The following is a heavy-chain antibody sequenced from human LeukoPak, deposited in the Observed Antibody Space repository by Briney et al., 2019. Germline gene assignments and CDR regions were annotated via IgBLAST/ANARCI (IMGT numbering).Heavy chain of an antibody. CDR2: IRYDGSNK. J-gene: IGHJ4*02. CDR3: ARSGLRYFDWLSPTGYFDY. D-gene: IGHD3-9*01. Sequence: GGSLRLSCAASGFTFSSYGMHWVRQAPGKGLEWVAFIRYDGSNKYYADSVKGRFTISRDNSKNTLYLQMNSPRAEDTAVYYCARSGLRYFDWLSPTGYFDYWGQGTLVTVSS. V-gene: IGHV3-30*02. CDR1: GFTFSSYG.